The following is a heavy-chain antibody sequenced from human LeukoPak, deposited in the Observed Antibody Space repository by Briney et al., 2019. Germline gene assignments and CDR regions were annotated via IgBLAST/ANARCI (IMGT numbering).Heavy chain of an antibody. D-gene: IGHD3-10*01. CDR2: IYYSGST. J-gene: IGHJ6*03. CDR1: GGSISSSSYY. Sequence: PETLSLTCTVSGGSISSSSYYWGWIRQPPGKGLEWIGSIYYSGSTYYNPSLKSRVTISVDTSKNQFSLKLSSVTAADTAVYYCARHPMSPYGLVMDVWGKGTTVTVSS. CDR3: ARHPMSPYGLVMDV. V-gene: IGHV4-39*01.